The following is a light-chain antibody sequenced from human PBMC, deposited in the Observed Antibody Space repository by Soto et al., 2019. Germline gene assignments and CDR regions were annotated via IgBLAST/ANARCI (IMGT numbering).Light chain of an antibody. CDR1: QSVSSSY. V-gene: IGKV3-20*01. J-gene: IGKJ2*01. CDR3: QQYSSSPMYT. Sequence: EIVLTQSPGTLSLSPGERATLSCRASQSVSSSYLAWYQQKPGQAPRRLIYGASSRATGIPDRFSGSGSGTDFTLTISRLEPEDFAVYYCQQYSSSPMYTFGQGTKLEIK. CDR2: GAS.